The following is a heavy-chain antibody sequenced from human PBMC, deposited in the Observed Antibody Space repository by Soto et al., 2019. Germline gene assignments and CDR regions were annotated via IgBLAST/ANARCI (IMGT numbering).Heavy chain of an antibody. Sequence: PGGSLRLSCAASGFTFSNYGMNWVRQAPGKGLEWVSYTSISSRTIYYADSVEGRFTISRDNAKNSLYLQMNSLRAEDTAVYYCARGRPYSFDYWGQGTLVTSPQ. CDR1: GFTFSNYG. CDR2: TSISSRTI. CDR3: ARGRPYSFDY. J-gene: IGHJ4*02. V-gene: IGHV3-48*01.